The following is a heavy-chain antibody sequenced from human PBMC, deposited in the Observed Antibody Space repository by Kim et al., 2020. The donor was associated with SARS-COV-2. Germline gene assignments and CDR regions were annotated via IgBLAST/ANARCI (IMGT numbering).Heavy chain of an antibody. Sequence: NYEQKFQGRVTITADESTSTAYMGLSSLRSEDTAVYYCARDRSGSYPLDYWGQGTLVTVSS. J-gene: IGHJ4*02. V-gene: IGHV1-69*01. D-gene: IGHD1-26*01. CDR3: ARDRSGSYPLDY.